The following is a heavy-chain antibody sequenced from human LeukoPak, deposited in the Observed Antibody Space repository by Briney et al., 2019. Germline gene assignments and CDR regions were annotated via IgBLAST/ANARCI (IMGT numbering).Heavy chain of an antibody. J-gene: IGHJ3*02. V-gene: IGHV1-2*02. CDR1: VYTFTGYY. CDR2: INPNSGGT. CDR3: ARDCPDLDDAFDI. Sequence: GSVKVSCKASVYTFTGYYMHWVRQAPGRGLEWMGWINPNSGGTNYAQKFQGRVTMTRDTSISTAYMELSRLRSDDTAVYYCARDCPDLDDAFDIWGQGTMVTVSS. D-gene: IGHD1-14*01.